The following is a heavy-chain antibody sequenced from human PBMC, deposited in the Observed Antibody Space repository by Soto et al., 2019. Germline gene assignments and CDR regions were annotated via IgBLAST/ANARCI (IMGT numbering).Heavy chain of an antibody. CDR3: VKDGSSGWPYYYGMDV. J-gene: IGHJ6*02. V-gene: IGHV3-30*18. CDR2: ISYDGSKK. Sequence: GGSLRLSCAASGFTFSGYGMHWVRQAPGKGLEWVAVISYDGSKKYYADSVKGRFFISRDNSKNTLYLEMSSLRAEDTAVYYCVKDGSSGWPYYYGMDVWGQGTTVTVSS. CDR1: GFTFSGYG. D-gene: IGHD6-19*01.